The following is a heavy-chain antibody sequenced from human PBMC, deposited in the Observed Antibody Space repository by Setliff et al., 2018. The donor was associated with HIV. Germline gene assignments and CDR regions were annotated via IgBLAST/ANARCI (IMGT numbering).Heavy chain of an antibody. CDR2: ISSSSTL. D-gene: IGHD3-9*01. CDR3: VRTYYDILTGYGGFYYMDV. V-gene: IGHV3-48*01. CDR1: GFTFSKNS. Sequence: SLRLSCAASGFTFSKNSMNWVRQAPGKGLEWISYISSSSTLYYADSVKGRFTISRDNAKNSLYLQMNSLRAEDTAVYYCVRTYYDILTGYGGFYYMDVWGKGTTVTVSS. J-gene: IGHJ6*03.